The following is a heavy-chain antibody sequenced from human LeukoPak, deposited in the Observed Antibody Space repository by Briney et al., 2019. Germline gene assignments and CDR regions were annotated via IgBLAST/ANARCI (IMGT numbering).Heavy chain of an antibody. CDR3: AKLGRDAFDI. CDR2: ISSSGSTT. D-gene: IGHD1-26*01. Sequence: PGGSLRLSCAASGFTFSDYHMSWIRQAPGKGLEWLAYISSSGSTTYNADSVKGRFTISRDNAKNSLYLQMNSLRAEDTAVYYCAKLGRDAFDIWGQGTMVTVSS. CDR1: GFTFSDYH. V-gene: IGHV3-11*01. J-gene: IGHJ3*02.